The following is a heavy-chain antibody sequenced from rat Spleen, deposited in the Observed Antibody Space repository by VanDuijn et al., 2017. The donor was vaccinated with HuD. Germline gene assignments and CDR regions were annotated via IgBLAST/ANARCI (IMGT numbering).Heavy chain of an antibody. CDR3: ARHDYGLFGYFDY. D-gene: IGHD1-6*01. Sequence: EVQLVESGGGLVQPGRSLKVSCAASGFTFSDFGMAWVRQAPTKGLEWVATSRYGHSFGHISTYYRDSVKGRFTISRDNAKSSLYLQMDSLRSEDTATYYCARHDYGLFGYFDYWGQGVMVTVSS. CDR2: SRYGHSFGHIST. V-gene: IGHV5-29*01. J-gene: IGHJ2*01. CDR1: GFTFSDFG.